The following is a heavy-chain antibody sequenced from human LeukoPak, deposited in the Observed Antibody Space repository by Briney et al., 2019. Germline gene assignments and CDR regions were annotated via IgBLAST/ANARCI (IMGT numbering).Heavy chain of an antibody. D-gene: IGHD2-21*01. CDR1: GFTFSSYS. V-gene: IGHV3-21*04. J-gene: IGHJ4*02. Sequence: GGSLRLSCAASGFTFSSYSMNWVRQAPGKGLEWVSSISSSSSYVYYADSVKGRFPISRDNAKNSLYLQMNSLRAEDTAGYYCARRANCGGDCLDYWGQGTLVTVSS. CDR3: ARRANCGGDCLDY. CDR2: ISSSSSYV.